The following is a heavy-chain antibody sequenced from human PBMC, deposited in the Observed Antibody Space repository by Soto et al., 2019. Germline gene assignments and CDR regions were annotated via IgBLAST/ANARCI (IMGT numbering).Heavy chain of an antibody. CDR1: GDSIRDYY. Sequence: SATLSLTCSVSGDSIRDYYWSWIRKSAGKGLEWIGRIYDTGTTDYNPSLKSRVMMSVDTSKKQFSLKLRSVTAADTAVYYCVRDGTKTLRDWFDPWGQGISVTVSS. J-gene: IGHJ5*02. CDR3: VRDGTKTLRDWFDP. CDR2: IYDTGTT. V-gene: IGHV4-4*07. D-gene: IGHD1-1*01.